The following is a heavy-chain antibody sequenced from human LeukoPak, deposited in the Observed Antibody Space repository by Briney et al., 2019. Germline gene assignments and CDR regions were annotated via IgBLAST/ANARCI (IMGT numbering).Heavy chain of an antibody. V-gene: IGHV4-34*01. J-gene: IGHJ4*02. CDR3: ARAGDSSGYCDY. Sequence: SETLSLTCAVSGGSFSSYYWSWIRQPPGKGLEWIGEINHSGSTNYNPSLKSRVTISVNTSKNQFSLKLGSVTAADTAVYFCARAGDSSGYCDYWSQGTLVTVSS. D-gene: IGHD3-22*01. CDR2: INHSGST. CDR1: GGSFSSYY.